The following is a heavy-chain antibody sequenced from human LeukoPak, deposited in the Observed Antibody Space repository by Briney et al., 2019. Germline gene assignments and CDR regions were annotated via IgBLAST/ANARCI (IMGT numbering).Heavy chain of an antibody. V-gene: IGHV1-69*05. CDR2: IIPIFGTA. CDR1: GYTFTSYG. Sequence: ASVKVSCKASGYTFTSYGISWVRQAPGQGLEWMGGIIPIFGTANYAQKFQGRVTITTDESTSTAYMELSSLRSEDTAVYYCARERNWNYVRTFDYWGQGTLVTVSS. J-gene: IGHJ4*02. CDR3: ARERNWNYVRTFDY. D-gene: IGHD1-7*01.